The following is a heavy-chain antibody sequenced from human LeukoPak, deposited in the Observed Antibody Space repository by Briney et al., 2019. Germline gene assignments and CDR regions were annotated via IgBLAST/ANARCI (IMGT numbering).Heavy chain of an antibody. CDR1: GGSISSYY. CDR2: IYTSGST. Sequence: SETLSLTCGVSGGSISSYYWSWIRQPAGKGLEWIGRIYTSGSTNYNPSLKSRVTMSVDTSKNQFSLKLSSVTAADTAVYYCARVVGVLWLDYMDVWGKGTTVTISS. D-gene: IGHD3-10*01. J-gene: IGHJ6*03. V-gene: IGHV4-4*07. CDR3: ARVVGVLWLDYMDV.